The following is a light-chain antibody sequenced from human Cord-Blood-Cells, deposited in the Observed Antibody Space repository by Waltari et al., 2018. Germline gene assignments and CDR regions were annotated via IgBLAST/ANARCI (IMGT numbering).Light chain of an antibody. CDR3: QQYGSSPFT. J-gene: IGKJ3*01. Sequence: EIVLTQSPGTLSLSPGERATLSCRASQSVSSSYLAWYQQKPGQAPRLVIYGASSRATGIPDRFSGSGSGTDFTLTISRLAPEDFAVYYCQQYGSSPFTFGPGTKVDIK. V-gene: IGKV3-20*01. CDR2: GAS. CDR1: QSVSSSY.